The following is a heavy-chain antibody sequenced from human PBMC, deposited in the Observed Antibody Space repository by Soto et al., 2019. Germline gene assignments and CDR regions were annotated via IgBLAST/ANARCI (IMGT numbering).Heavy chain of an antibody. CDR1: GFTFSNYE. CDR3: ARDPEIYSGKFDYGLDV. J-gene: IGHJ6*02. CDR2: ISNSGRAI. D-gene: IGHD4-4*01. Sequence: PGGSLRLSCAVFGFTFSNYEMNWVRQAPGKGLEWVSYISNSGRAIYYADSVKGRVTISRGNAKNSLYLQMNSLRAEDTAVYYCARDPEIYSGKFDYGLDVWGPGTTDNVSS. V-gene: IGHV3-48*03.